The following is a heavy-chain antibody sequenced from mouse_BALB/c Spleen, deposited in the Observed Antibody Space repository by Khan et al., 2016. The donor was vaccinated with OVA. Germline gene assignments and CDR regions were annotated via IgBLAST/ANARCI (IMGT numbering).Heavy chain of an antibody. J-gene: IGHJ3*01. Sequence: EVQLQESGPRLVKPSQTLSFTCSVTGDSITSGYWSRIWKFSGNKLEYMGYMIYTGYTYYNPSLKSRISIPRHTSKNQYYLQLNSLTTEDKATYFCARSTYRYCLVYWGQGTLVTVSA. CDR1: GDSITSGY. CDR3: ARSTYRYCLVY. D-gene: IGHD2-14*01. CDR2: MIYTGYT. V-gene: IGHV3-8*02.